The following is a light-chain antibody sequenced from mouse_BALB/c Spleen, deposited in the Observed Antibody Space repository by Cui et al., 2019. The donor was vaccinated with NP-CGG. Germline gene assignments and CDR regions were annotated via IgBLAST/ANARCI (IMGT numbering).Light chain of an antibody. Sequence: QIVLTQSPAIMSASPGEKVTIACSATSSVSYMHWIQQKPGTSPKLWIYSTSNLASGVSGSGSGTSCSLTISRMEAEDAATYYCQQRSNYPFTFGSGTKLEIK. V-gene: IGKV4-57*01. CDR3: QQRSNYPFT. CDR1: SSVSY. CDR2: STS. J-gene: IGKJ4*01.